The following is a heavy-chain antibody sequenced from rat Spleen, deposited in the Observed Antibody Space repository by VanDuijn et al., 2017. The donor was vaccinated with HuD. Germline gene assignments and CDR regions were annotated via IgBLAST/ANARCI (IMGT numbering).Heavy chain of an antibody. J-gene: IGHJ2*01. D-gene: IGHD1-12*02. CDR2: ISPSGVNT. CDR1: GFTFSNSG. CDR3: ARLLYDGSYYPDY. V-gene: IGHV5-19*01. Sequence: EVQLVESGGGLVQPGRSLKLSCAASGFTFSNSGMHWIRQAPTKGLEWVASISPSGVNTYFRDSVKGRFTISRDDAKSTLYLQMNSLRSEDTATYYCARLLYDGSYYPDYWGQGVMVTVSS.